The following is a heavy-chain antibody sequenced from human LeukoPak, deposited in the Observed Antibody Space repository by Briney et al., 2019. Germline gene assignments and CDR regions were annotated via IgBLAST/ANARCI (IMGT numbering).Heavy chain of an antibody. CDR3: ARQVASTGNWCDP. D-gene: IGHD1-1*01. CDR1: DGSISSTYYH. Sequence: SDALSLTCSISDGSISSTYYHCAWLRQPPGKGLKGIGSIYYSGNIKYNPSLKSRVTISVDTSKKQFSLMVSPVTAADTAIYYCARQVASTGNWCDPWGQGIRVTVSS. CDR2: IYYSGNI. J-gene: IGHJ5*02. V-gene: IGHV4-39*01.